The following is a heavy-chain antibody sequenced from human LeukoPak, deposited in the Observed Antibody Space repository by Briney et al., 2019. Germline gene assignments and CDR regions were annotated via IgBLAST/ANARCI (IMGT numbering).Heavy chain of an antibody. J-gene: IGHJ4*02. CDR2: ISSGSSTI. CDR1: GFTFSSYA. V-gene: IGHV3-48*02. D-gene: IGHD1-26*01. Sequence: GGSLRLSCAASGFTFSSYAMNWVRQAPGKGLEWLSYISSGSSTIYYADSVKGRFTISRDNAKSSLYLQMNSLRDEDTAVYYCARNEWADYWGQGTLLTVSS. CDR3: ARNEWADY.